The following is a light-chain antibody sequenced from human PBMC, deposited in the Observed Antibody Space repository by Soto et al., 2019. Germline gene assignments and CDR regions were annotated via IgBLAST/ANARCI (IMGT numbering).Light chain of an antibody. Sequence: QSALTQPPSASGSPGQSVTISCTGTSSDVGGYNYVSWYQQHPGKAPKLMIYEVSKRPSGVPDRFSGSKSGNTASLTVSGPQAEDEADYYCSSYAGSIFYVFGTGTKLTVL. CDR2: EVS. CDR1: SSDVGGYNY. J-gene: IGLJ1*01. CDR3: SSYAGSIFYV. V-gene: IGLV2-8*01.